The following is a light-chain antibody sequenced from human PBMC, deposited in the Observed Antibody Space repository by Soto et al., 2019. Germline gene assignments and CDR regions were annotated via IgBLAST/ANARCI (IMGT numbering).Light chain of an antibody. CDR1: SGDVGTYDL. V-gene: IGLV2-23*01. J-gene: IGLJ3*02. CDR3: CSFAGSNSWV. Sequence: QSALTQPASVSGSPGQSITISCTGTSGDVGTYDLVSWYQHHPGAAPKLMVYEATRRPSGISNRFSGSKSGNTASLTISGLQAEDEAAYYCCSFAGSNSWVFGGGTQLTV. CDR2: EAT.